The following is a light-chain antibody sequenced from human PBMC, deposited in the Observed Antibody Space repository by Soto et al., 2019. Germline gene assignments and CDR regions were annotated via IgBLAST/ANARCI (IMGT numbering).Light chain of an antibody. Sequence: EIVLTQSPATLSLSPGERATLSCRASQSVSSYLAWYQQKPGQAPRLLIYDASNRAPGIPARFSGSGSGTDFTLTISSLEPEDFAVYYCQQRSNWPPWTFDQGTKVEIK. V-gene: IGKV3-11*01. CDR1: QSVSSY. J-gene: IGKJ1*01. CDR2: DAS. CDR3: QQRSNWPPWT.